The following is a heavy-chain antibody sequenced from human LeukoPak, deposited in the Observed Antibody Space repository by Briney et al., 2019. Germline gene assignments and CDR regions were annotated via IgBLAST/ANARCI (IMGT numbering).Heavy chain of an antibody. V-gene: IGHV3-21*01. CDR2: ICSSSSYI. J-gene: IGHJ4*02. CDR1: GFIFSIYS. Sequence: SGGSLRLSCAASGFIFSIYSMNWVREAPGKGLEWVSSICSSSSYIYYADSVKGRFTISRDNAKNSLYLQMNSLRAEDTAVYYCARRAGSGSYYSPNFDYWGQGTLVTVSS. D-gene: IGHD3-10*01. CDR3: ARRAGSGSYYSPNFDY.